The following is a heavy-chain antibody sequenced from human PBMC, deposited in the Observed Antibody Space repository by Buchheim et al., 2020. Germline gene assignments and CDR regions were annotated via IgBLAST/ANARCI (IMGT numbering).Heavy chain of an antibody. D-gene: IGHD3-10*01. CDR3: AQLDGSGTYPHLHQ. Sequence: QVQLVQSGAEVKKVGASVKVSCKASGYTFTSYGLNWVRQASGQGLEWMGWMNTNNDNTGYAQKFQGRIAMTRNTSISTAYMELSSLTSEDTAVYYCAQLDGSGTYPHLHQWGQGTL. CDR1: GYTFTSYG. CDR2: MNTNNDNT. V-gene: IGHV1-8*01. J-gene: IGHJ4*02.